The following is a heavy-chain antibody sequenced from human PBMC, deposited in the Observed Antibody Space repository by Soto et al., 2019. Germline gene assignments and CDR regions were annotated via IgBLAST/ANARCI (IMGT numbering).Heavy chain of an antibody. V-gene: IGHV1-18*01. D-gene: IGHD3-16*01. Sequence: QVQLVQSGAEVKKPGASVKVSCKASGYTFTNYGITWVRQAPGQGLEWMGWISTYKKDTDYAQKLQGRVTMTTDTSTSTAYMELRSLGSDDTAVYYCARSARGIYRDWGQGNLVIVSS. CDR3: ARSARGIYRD. J-gene: IGHJ4*02. CDR1: GYTFTNYG. CDR2: ISTYKKDT.